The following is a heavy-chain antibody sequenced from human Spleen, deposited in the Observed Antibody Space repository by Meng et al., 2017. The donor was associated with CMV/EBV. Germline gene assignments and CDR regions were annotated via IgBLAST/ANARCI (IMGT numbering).Heavy chain of an antibody. Sequence: GGSLRLSCAASGFTFSSYEMNWVRQAPGKGLEWVSYISRSSSTIYYADSVKGRFTISRDNAKNSLYLQMNSLRAEDTGVYYCARDLRSRGVGHCSSSSCYVSDYWGQGTLVTVSS. J-gene: IGHJ4*02. CDR1: GFTFSSYE. D-gene: IGHD2-2*01. V-gene: IGHV3-48*03. CDR2: ISRSSSTI. CDR3: ARDLRSRGVGHCSSSSCYVSDY.